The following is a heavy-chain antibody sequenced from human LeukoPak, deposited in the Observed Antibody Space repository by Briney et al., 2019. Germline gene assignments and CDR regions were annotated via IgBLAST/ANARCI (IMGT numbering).Heavy chain of an antibody. Sequence: PSGTLSLTCAVSGGSISSSNWWSWVRQPPGKGLEWIGEIYHSGSTNYNPSLKSRVTISVDKSKNQFSLRLSSVTAADTAVYYCARVVACTNGVCWFYYYYMDVWGKGTTVTVSS. CDR1: GGSISSSNW. CDR2: IYHSGST. CDR3: ARVVACTNGVCWFYYYYMDV. D-gene: IGHD2-8*01. V-gene: IGHV4-4*02. J-gene: IGHJ6*03.